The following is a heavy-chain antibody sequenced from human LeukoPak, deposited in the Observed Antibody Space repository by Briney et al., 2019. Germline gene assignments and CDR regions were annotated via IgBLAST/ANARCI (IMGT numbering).Heavy chain of an antibody. Sequence: GGSLRLSCAASGFTFSSYAMHWVRQAPGKGLEWVAVISYDGSNKYYADSVKGRFTISRDNSKNTLYLQMTSLRAEDTAVYYCAKDQHIVVVTAIASFDYWGQGTLVTVSS. D-gene: IGHD2-21*02. CDR1: GFTFSSYA. J-gene: IGHJ4*02. CDR3: AKDQHIVVVTAIASFDY. CDR2: ISYDGSNK. V-gene: IGHV3-30-3*01.